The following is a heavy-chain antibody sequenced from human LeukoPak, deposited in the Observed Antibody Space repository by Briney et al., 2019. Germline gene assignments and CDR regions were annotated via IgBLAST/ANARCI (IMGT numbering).Heavy chain of an antibody. CDR3: ARGDPTVTTKQNLDY. Sequence: PGRALRLSCAASGFSFSNYDMHWVRQAPGKGLGWVAVIGYDGSNKYYADSVKGRFTIPRDNSKNTLYLQMNRLRLEDTAVYYCARGDPTVTTKQNLDYWGQGTLVTVSS. CDR2: IGYDGSNK. J-gene: IGHJ4*02. D-gene: IGHD4-17*01. V-gene: IGHV3-33*01. CDR1: GFSFSNYD.